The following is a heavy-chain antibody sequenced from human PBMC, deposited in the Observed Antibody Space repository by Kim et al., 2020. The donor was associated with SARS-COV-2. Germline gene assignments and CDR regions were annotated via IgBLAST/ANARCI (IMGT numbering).Heavy chain of an antibody. D-gene: IGHD2-15*01. Sequence: SQTLSLTCAISGDSVSSNSVAWNWIRQSPSRGLERLGRTYYRSKWYNDYAVSVKSRITITPDTSKNQFSLQLSSVSPEDTAIYYCARSFSGTYNSWGQGTLVTVSS. CDR3: ARSFSGTYNS. CDR2: TYYRSKWYN. J-gene: IGHJ4*02. V-gene: IGHV6-1*01. CDR1: GDSVSSNSVA.